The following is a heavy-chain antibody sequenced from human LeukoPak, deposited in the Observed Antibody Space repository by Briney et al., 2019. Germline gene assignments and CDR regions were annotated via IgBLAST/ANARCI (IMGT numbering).Heavy chain of an antibody. V-gene: IGHV3-21*01. CDR2: ISSSSSYI. J-gene: IGHJ4*02. Sequence: GGSLRLSCAASGFTFSSYRMNWVRQAPGKGLEWVSAISSSSSYIYYADSVKGRFTISRDNAKNSLYLQMNSLRAEDTAVYYCARDLVDYDSSGYYYTYYFDYWGQGTLVTVSS. CDR3: ARDLVDYDSSGYYYTYYFDY. D-gene: IGHD3-22*01. CDR1: GFTFSSYR.